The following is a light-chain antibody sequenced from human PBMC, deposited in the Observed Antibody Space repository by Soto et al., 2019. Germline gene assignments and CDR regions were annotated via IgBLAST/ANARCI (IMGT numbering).Light chain of an antibody. V-gene: IGKV3-15*01. CDR2: GAS. CDR1: QSVSSN. CDR3: QQYNDWPRALT. J-gene: IGKJ4*01. Sequence: EIVMTQSPATLSVSPGERATLSCRASQSVSSNFAWYQQKPGQAPRLLIYGASTRATGIPARFSGSGSGTEFTPTISSLQSEDFALYFCQQYNDWPRALTFGGGTKVEI.